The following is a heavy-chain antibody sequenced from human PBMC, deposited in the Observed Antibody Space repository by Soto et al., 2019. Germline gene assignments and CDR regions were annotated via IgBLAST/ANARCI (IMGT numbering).Heavy chain of an antibody. CDR2: VSASGGST. V-gene: IGHV3-23*01. J-gene: IGHJ4*02. Sequence: GGSLRLSCAASGFTFSTYAMNWVRQAPGKGLEWVSGVSASGGSTFYADSVKGRFSISRDNSKNTLYLQMNSLRVEDTALYYCAKGASYYYDTSAYYGYWGQGTLVTVSS. CDR3: AKGASYYYDTSAYYGY. D-gene: IGHD3-22*01. CDR1: GFTFSTYA.